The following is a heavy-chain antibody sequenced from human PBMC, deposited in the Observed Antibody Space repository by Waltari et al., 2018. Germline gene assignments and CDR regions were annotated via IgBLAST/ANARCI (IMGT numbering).Heavy chain of an antibody. CDR3: ARESAAGTGFDY. D-gene: IGHD6-13*01. V-gene: IGHV4-61*09. CDR2: IYTSGST. CDR1: GGSISSGSYY. J-gene: IGHJ4*02. Sequence: QVQLQESGPGLVKPSQTLSLTCTVSGGSISSGSYYWSWIRQPAGKGLEWIGYIYTSGSTNYTPSLKSRVTISVDTSKNQFSLKLSSVTAADTAVYYCARESAAGTGFDYWGQGTLVTVSS.